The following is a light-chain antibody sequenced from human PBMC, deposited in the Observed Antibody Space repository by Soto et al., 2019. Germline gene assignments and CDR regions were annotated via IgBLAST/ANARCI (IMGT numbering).Light chain of an antibody. CDR1: SGHSNYA. J-gene: IGLJ2*01. Sequence: QLVLTQSPSASASLGASVKLTCTLSSGHSNYAIAWHQQQPGKGPRYLMKVNSDGSHNKGDGIPDRFSGSSSGAERYLTISSLQSEDEADYYCQTWGTGIVXXXGGXKXTVL. V-gene: IGLV4-69*01. CDR2: VNSDGSH. CDR3: QTWGTGIVX.